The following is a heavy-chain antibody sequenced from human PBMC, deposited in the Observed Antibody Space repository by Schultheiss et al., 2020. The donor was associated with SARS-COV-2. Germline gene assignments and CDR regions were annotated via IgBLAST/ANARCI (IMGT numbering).Heavy chain of an antibody. V-gene: IGHV3-74*01. Sequence: GGSLRLSCAASGFTFSSYWMHWVRQAPGKGLVWVSRINSDGSSTSYADSVKGRFTISRDNVKNTLYLQMNSLRAEDTAVYYCAREEYYGGAFDIWGQGTMVTVSS. CDR1: GFTFSSYW. J-gene: IGHJ3*02. CDR2: INSDGSST. CDR3: AREEYYGGAFDI. D-gene: IGHD3-3*01.